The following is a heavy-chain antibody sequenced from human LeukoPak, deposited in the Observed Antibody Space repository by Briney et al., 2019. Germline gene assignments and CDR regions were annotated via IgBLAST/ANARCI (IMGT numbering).Heavy chain of an antibody. V-gene: IGHV1-2*02. J-gene: IGHJ5*02. CDR3: ARSHLHTYYYGSGSYQNWFDP. D-gene: IGHD3-10*01. CDR1: GYTFTDYY. Sequence: GASVKVSCKASGYTFTDYYMHWVRQAPRQGLEWMGWINPNSGGTNYAQKFQGRVTMTRDTSISTAYMELSRLRSDDTAVYYCARSHLHTYYYGSGSYQNWFDPWGQGTLVTVSS. CDR2: INPNSGGT.